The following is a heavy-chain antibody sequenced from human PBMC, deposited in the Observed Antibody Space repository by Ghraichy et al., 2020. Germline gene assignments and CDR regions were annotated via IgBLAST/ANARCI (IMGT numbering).Heavy chain of an antibody. CDR2: ISHDGSNK. Sequence: GGSLRLSCAASGFTFSSYGMHWVRQAPGKGLEWVAVISHDGSNKNYADSVKGRFTISRDNSKHTLYLQMNSLRAEDTALYYCAKESVALAAAGPPYWYFNLGGRGTLVTV. CDR3: AKESVALAAAGPPYWYFNL. CDR1: GFTFSSYG. V-gene: IGHV3-30*18. J-gene: IGHJ2*01. D-gene: IGHD6-13*01.